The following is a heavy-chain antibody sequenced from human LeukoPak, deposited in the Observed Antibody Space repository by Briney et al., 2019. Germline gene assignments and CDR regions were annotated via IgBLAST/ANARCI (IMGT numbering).Heavy chain of an antibody. CDR2: ISAYNGNT. J-gene: IGHJ2*01. CDR3: AREYYDSSGYYYGHWYFDL. CDR1: GYTFTSYG. D-gene: IGHD3-22*01. Sequence: ASVTVSCKASGYTFTSYGISWVRQAAGQWLEWMGWISAYNGNTNYAQKLQGRVTMTTDTSTSTAYMELRSLRSDDTAVYYCAREYYDSSGYYYGHWYFDLWGRGTLVTVSS. V-gene: IGHV1-18*01.